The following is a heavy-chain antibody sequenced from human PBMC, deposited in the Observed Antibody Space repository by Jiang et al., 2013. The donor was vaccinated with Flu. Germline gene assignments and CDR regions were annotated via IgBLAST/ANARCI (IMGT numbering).Heavy chain of an antibody. CDR3: VRELVSGYSGWFDP. D-gene: IGHD3-22*01. CDR2: IYYSGST. Sequence: GSGLVKPSETLSLTCTVSGGSISSYYWSWIRQPPGKGLEWIGYIYYSGSTNYNPSLKSRVTISVDTSKNQFSLKLSSVTAADTAVYYCVRELVSGYSGWFDPWGQGTLVTVSS. V-gene: IGHV4-59*01. J-gene: IGHJ5*02. CDR1: GGSISSYY.